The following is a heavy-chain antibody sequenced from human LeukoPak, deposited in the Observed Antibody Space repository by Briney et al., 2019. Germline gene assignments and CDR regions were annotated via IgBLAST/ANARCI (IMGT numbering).Heavy chain of an antibody. J-gene: IGHJ6*02. Sequence: SETLSLTCTVSGGSISSGSYYWSWIRQPAGKGLEWIGRIYTSGSTNYNPSLKSRVTISVDTSKNQLSLKLSSVTAADTAVYYCARDLPCGGDCYSRFGYYGMDVWGQGTTVTVSS. CDR1: GGSISSGSYY. V-gene: IGHV4-61*02. CDR2: IYTSGST. D-gene: IGHD2-21*02. CDR3: ARDLPCGGDCYSRFGYYGMDV.